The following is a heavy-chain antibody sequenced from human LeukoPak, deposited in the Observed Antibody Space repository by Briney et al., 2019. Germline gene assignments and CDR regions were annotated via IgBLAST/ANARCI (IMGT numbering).Heavy chain of an antibody. CDR1: GYTFTSYY. J-gene: IGHJ3*01. Sequence: ASVTVSCKASGYTFTSYYMHWVRQAPGQGLEWMGIINPSGGRTNYAQRFQGRVTMTRDTSTSTVSMELSSLRSEDTAVYYCARDRDSGGSRDGFELWGQGTMVTVSS. CDR3: ARDRDSGGSRDGFEL. D-gene: IGHD2-15*01. V-gene: IGHV1-46*01. CDR2: INPSGGRT.